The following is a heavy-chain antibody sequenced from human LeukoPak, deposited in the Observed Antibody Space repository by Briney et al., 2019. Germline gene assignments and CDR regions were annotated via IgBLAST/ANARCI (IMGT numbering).Heavy chain of an antibody. V-gene: IGHV4-39*01. CDR3: ARVFTHYYDSSGYYDGFDY. CDR2: IYYSGST. Sequence: SETLSLTCTVSGGSISSSSYYWGWIRQPPGKGLEWIGSIYYSGSTYYNPSLKSRVTISVDTSKNQFSLKLSSVTAADTAVYYCARVFTHYYDSSGYYDGFDYWGQGTLVTVSS. J-gene: IGHJ4*02. D-gene: IGHD3-22*01. CDR1: GGSISSSSYY.